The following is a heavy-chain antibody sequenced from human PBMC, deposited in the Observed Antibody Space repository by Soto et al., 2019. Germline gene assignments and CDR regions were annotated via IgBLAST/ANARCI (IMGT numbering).Heavy chain of an antibody. CDR1: GGSINNSF. CDR3: ARGNNWFLV. V-gene: IGHV4-4*09. J-gene: IGHJ4*02. Sequence: PSETLSLTCLVSGGSINNSFWNWIRHTPRNGLQWVGYIYSTGYAAYNPSLEARATISMDKSKNEVSLRLTSVTVEDTDTYYCARGNNWFLVWGQGIPVT. CDR2: IYSTGYA. D-gene: IGHD1-20*01.